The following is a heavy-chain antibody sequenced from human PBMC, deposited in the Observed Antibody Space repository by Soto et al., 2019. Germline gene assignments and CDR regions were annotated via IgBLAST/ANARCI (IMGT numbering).Heavy chain of an antibody. Sequence: GASVKVSCTAPGXTFSSYASSWVRQAPGQGLEWMGGIIPIFGTAKYAQKFQGRVTITADESTSTGYMELSSLRSEDTAVYYCARSQGGSSSLDIYYYYYYGMDVWGQGTTVTVSS. V-gene: IGHV1-69*13. CDR2: IIPIFGTA. D-gene: IGHD2-15*01. J-gene: IGHJ6*02. CDR3: ARSQGGSSSLDIYYYYYYGMDV. CDR1: GXTFSSYA.